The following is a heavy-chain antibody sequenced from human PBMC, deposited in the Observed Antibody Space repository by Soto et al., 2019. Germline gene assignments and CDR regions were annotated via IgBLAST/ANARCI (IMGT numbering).Heavy chain of an antibody. V-gene: IGHV6-1*01. D-gene: IGHD5-18*01. CDR1: GDSVSSNSAA. Sequence: PSQTLSLTCAISGDSVSSNSAAWNWIRQSPSRGLEWLGRTYYRSKWYNDYAVSVKSRITINPDTSKNQFSLQLNSVTPEDTAVYYCASLGYIYGLSAYYYYGMAVRGQRTTVTVSS. J-gene: IGHJ6*02. CDR3: ASLGYIYGLSAYYYYGMAV. CDR2: TYYRSKWYN.